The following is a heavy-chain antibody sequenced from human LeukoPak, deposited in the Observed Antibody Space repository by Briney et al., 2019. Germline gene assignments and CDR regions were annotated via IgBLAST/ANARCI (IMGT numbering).Heavy chain of an antibody. D-gene: IGHD2-2*01. Sequence: ASVKVSCKASGFTLTGYYMHWVRQDPRQGLQWMVWIKPNSGDTDYAQKFQGRVTMTRDTSISTVYMELSSLRSDDTAVYYCARADSVPAGDYHYWYMDVWGKGTTVTVSS. CDR1: GFTLTGYY. V-gene: IGHV1-2*02. CDR3: ARADSVPAGDYHYWYMDV. J-gene: IGHJ6*03. CDR2: IKPNSGDT.